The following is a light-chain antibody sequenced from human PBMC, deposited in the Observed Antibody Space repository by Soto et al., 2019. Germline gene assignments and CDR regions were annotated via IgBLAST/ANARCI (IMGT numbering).Light chain of an antibody. CDR1: QTLSTNS. CDR2: AAS. CDR3: HQYNCSPRT. V-gene: IGKV3-20*01. J-gene: IGKJ3*01. Sequence: EIVLTQSPGTLSLSPGERATLSCRASQTLSTNSLAWYQQRPGQTPRLLIYAASTRDTDLPDTFNGGGSGTDFALTFSRLAPEDFALYYCHQYNCSPRTFGPETKVDVK.